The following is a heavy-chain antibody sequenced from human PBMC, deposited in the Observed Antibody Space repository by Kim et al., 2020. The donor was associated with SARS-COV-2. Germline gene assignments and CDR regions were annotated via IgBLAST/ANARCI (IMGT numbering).Heavy chain of an antibody. CDR3: AKGSDV. CDR1: GFTFSNYA. V-gene: IGHV3-23*01. J-gene: IGHJ3*01. CDR2: ISGSGGSS. Sequence: GGSLRLSCAASGFTFSNYAMSWVRQAPGKGLEWVSRISGSGGSSNSADSVKGRFTISRANSISRDTSKLTLYLQKNNLRAEDKGANYCAKGSDV.